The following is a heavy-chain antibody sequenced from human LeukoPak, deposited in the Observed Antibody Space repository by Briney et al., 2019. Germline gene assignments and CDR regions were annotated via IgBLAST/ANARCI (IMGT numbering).Heavy chain of an antibody. V-gene: IGHV3-53*01. CDR2: IYSGGST. J-gene: IGHJ4*02. D-gene: IGHD4-17*01. CDR3: ARVPPPTFYGDYYFDY. Sequence: PGGSLRLSCAASGFTVSSNYMSGVRQAPGKGLEWGSVIYSGGSTYYADSVKGRFTISRDNSKNTLYLQMNSLRAEDTAVYYCARVPPPTFYGDYYFDYWGQGTLVTVSS. CDR1: GFTVSSNY.